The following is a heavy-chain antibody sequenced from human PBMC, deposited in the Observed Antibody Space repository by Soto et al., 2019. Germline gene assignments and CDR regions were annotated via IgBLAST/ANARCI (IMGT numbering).Heavy chain of an antibody. J-gene: IGHJ6*02. CDR3: AKDVVVGATAGLVDYYYFYGMDV. D-gene: IGHD1-26*01. CDR2: ISYDGSNK. Sequence: QVQLVESGGGVVQPGRSLRLSCAASGFTFSSYGMHWDRQAPGKGLEWVAVISYDGSNKYYADSVKGRFTISRDNSKNTLYLQMNSLRAEDTAVYYCAKDVVVGATAGLVDYYYFYGMDVWGQGTTVSVSS. CDR1: GFTFSSYG. V-gene: IGHV3-30*18.